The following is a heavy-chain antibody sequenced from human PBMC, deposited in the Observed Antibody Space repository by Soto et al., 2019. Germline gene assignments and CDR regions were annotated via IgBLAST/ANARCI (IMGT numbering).Heavy chain of an antibody. CDR2: ISYDGSDK. Sequence: GGSLRLSCAASGFTFSSYAMHWVRQAPGKGLEWVALISYDGSDKDYADSVKGRFTISRDNSRNTLFLQMNSLRAKDTAVYYCARDYYKYYDSSGYYRSPAYWGQGTLVTVSS. V-gene: IGHV3-30-3*01. D-gene: IGHD3-22*01. CDR1: GFTFSSYA. J-gene: IGHJ4*02. CDR3: ARDYYKYYDSSGYYRSPAY.